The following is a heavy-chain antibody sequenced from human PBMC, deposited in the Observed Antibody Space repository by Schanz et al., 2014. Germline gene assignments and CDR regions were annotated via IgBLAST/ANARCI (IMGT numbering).Heavy chain of an antibody. CDR3: AKAGSGWSTAGYYY. J-gene: IGHJ4*02. Sequence: EVKLLESGGHLVQPGGSLRLSCVASGFTFSSYAMSWVRQAPGKGLEWVSGISDNGISTYYADSVKGRFSISRENSKSILYLQMNSLRAEDTAVYYCAKAGSGWSTAGYYYWGQGTLVAVSS. V-gene: IGHV3-23*01. CDR2: ISDNGIST. CDR1: GFTFSSYA. D-gene: IGHD6-19*01.